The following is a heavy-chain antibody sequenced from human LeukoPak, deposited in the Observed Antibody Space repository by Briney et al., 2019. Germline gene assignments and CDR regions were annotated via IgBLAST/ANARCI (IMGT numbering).Heavy chain of an antibody. Sequence: GASVKVSCKASGYTFTGYYMHWVRQAPGQGLEWMGWINPNSGGTNYAQKFQGRVTTTRNTSISTAYMELSRLRSDDTAVYYCARGYDSSGGLGYWGQGTLVTVSS. D-gene: IGHD3-22*01. CDR3: ARGYDSSGGLGY. V-gene: IGHV1-2*02. CDR2: INPNSGGT. J-gene: IGHJ4*02. CDR1: GYTFTGYY.